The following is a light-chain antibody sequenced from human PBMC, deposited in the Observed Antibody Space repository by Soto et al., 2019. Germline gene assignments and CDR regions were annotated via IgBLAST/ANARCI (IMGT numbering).Light chain of an antibody. J-gene: IGKJ4*01. CDR3: QQSYSTLALT. CDR1: QSISSY. CDR2: AAS. V-gene: IGKV1-39*01. Sequence: IHMTHSPSSLSASLGDIVTITCRASQSISSYLNWYQQKPGKAPKLLIYAASSLQSGVPSRFSGSGSGTDFTLTISSLQPEDFATYYCQQSYSTLALTFGGGTKVDIK.